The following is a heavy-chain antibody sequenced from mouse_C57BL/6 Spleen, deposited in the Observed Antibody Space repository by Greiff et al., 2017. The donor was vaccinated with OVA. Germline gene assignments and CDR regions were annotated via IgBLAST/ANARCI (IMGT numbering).Heavy chain of an antibody. CDR3: ARDQWFAY. CDR1: GFTFSSYA. Sequence: EVKLVESGEGLVKPGGSLKLSCAASGFTFSSYAMSWVRQTPEKRLEWVATISDGGSYTYYPDNVKGRFTISRDNAKNNLYLQMSHLKSEDTAMHYCARDQWFAYWGQGTLVTVSA. V-gene: IGHV5-4*01. CDR2: ISDGGSYT. J-gene: IGHJ3*01.